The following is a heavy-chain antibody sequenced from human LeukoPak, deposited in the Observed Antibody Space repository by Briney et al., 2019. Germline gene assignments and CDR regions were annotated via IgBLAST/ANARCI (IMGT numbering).Heavy chain of an antibody. Sequence: PGGSLRLSCAASWFTVTTYYMNWVRQAPGKGLEWVSVIYSGGTTYYADSVKGRFTISRDSFKNALYLQMNYLRAEDTAVYYCARSPYSDGWGVFDYWGQGTLVTVSS. J-gene: IGHJ4*02. V-gene: IGHV3-53*01. D-gene: IGHD5-24*01. CDR3: ARSPYSDGWGVFDY. CDR1: WFTVTTYY. CDR2: IYSGGTT.